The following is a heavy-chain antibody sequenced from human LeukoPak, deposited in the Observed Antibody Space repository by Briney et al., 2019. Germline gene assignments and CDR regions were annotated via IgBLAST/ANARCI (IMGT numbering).Heavy chain of an antibody. V-gene: IGHV3-11*01. CDR2: ISSSGTTI. J-gene: IGHJ4*02. CDR1: GFSFSDSY. CDR3: ARQMGTISYNFDY. D-gene: IGHD5-24*01. Sequence: GGSLRLSCAASGFSFSDSYMSWTRQAPGKGLEWVSYISSSGTTIHYADSVKGRFTISRDNAKNSLYLQMNSLRAEDTAVYYCARQMGTISYNFDYWGQGTLITVSS.